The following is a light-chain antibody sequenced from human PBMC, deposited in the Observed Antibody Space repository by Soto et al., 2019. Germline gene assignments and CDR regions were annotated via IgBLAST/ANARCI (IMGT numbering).Light chain of an antibody. CDR2: EVS. CDR3: SSYAASSTVL. V-gene: IGLV2-8*01. Sequence: QSALTQPPSASGSPGQSVTISCTGTSSDVGSYRFVSWYQQHPGKAPKLLIYEVSKRPSGVPDRFSASTSGNTASLTVSGLQADDEADYYCSSYAASSTVLFGGGTKLTVL. CDR1: SSDVGSYRF. J-gene: IGLJ2*01.